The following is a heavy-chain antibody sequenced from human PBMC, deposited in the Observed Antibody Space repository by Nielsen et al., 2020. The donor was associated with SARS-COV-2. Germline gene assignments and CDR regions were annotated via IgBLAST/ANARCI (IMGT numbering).Heavy chain of an antibody. J-gene: IGHJ6*03. D-gene: IGHD5-12*01. CDR1: GGSISSYY. Sequence: SETLSITCTVSGGSISSYYWSWIRQPPGKGLEWIGYIYYSGSTNYNPSLKSRVTISVDTSKNQFSLKLSSVTAADTAVYYCARLAPYYYYMDVWGKGTTVTVSS. CDR2: IYYSGST. CDR3: ARLAPYYYYMDV. V-gene: IGHV4-59*01.